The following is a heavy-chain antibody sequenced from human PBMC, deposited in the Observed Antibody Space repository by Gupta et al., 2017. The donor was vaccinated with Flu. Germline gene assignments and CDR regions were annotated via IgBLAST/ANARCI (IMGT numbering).Heavy chain of an antibody. V-gene: IGHV4-4*02. D-gene: IGHD6-19*01. CDR2: IYHSGST. CDR1: GGSISSSNW. CDR3: AAVAGTRLY. J-gene: IGHJ4*02. Sequence: HVQLQESGPGLVKPSATLSLTCAVSGGSISSSNWWSWVRQPPGKGLEWIGEIYHSGSTNDNPSLKSRVTISGDKSKNQFSMKLSSVTAADTAVDDCAAVAGTRLYWCQGTLVTVSS.